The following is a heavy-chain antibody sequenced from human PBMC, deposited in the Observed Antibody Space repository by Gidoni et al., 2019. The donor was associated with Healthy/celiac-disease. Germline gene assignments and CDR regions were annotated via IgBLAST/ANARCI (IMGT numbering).Heavy chain of an antibody. Sequence: QVQLVASGGGVVQPGGSLRRSCAASGFTFSSYALHWVRQAPGKGLEWVAVISYDGSNKYYADSVKGRFTISRDNSKNTLYLQMNSLRAEDTAVYYCARAGYYDRYYFDYWGQGTLVTVSS. CDR2: ISYDGSNK. CDR3: ARAGYYDRYYFDY. D-gene: IGHD3-22*01. CDR1: GFTFSSYA. V-gene: IGHV3-30*04. J-gene: IGHJ4*02.